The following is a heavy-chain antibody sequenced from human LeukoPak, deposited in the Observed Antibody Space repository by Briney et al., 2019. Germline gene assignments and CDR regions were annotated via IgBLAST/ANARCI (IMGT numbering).Heavy chain of an antibody. CDR3: ARASGGSYYHYYYMDV. J-gene: IGHJ6*03. CDR1: GGTFSSYA. V-gene: IGHV1-69*05. D-gene: IGHD1-26*01. Sequence: SVKVSCKASGGTFSSYAISWVRQAPGQGLDWMGGIIPIFGTANYAQKFQGRVTITTDESTSTAYMELSSLRSEDTAVYYCARASGGSYYHYYYMDVWGKGTTVTVSS. CDR2: IIPIFGTA.